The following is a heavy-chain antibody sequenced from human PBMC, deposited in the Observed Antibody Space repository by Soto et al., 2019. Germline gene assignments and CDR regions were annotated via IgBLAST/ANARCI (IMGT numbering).Heavy chain of an antibody. V-gene: IGHV3-33*01. CDR1: GFTFGNYG. CDR3: ARGNYGASGIDY. Sequence: PGGSLRLSCEASGFTFGNYGIHWVRQAPGMGLDWVAVIWYDGNNKYYSESVKGRFTISRDNSKNTVFLEMSSLRAEDTAVYYCARGNYGASGIDYWGPGALVTVSS. CDR2: IWYDGNNK. J-gene: IGHJ4*02. D-gene: IGHD1-7*01.